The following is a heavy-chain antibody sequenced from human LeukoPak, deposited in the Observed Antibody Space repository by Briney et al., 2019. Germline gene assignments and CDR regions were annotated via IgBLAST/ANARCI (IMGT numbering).Heavy chain of an antibody. Sequence: SETLSLTCAVSGGSISTYYWSWIRQSPGKGLEWIGYIYYGGSTNYNPSLKSRVTISVDTSKDQFPLNLTSVTAADTAVYYCARLKCISTTCPSRYVMDVWGQGTTVTVSS. CDR3: ARLKCISTTCPSRYVMDV. CDR1: GGSISTYY. V-gene: IGHV4-59*01. D-gene: IGHD2-2*01. J-gene: IGHJ6*02. CDR2: IYYGGST.